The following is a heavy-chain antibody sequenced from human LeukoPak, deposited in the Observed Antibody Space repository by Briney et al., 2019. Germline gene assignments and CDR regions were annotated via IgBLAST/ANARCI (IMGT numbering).Heavy chain of an antibody. J-gene: IGHJ4*02. CDR3: ARVTPAYYDFWSGPGSVDY. V-gene: IGHV1-18*01. CDR2: ISAYNGNT. D-gene: IGHD3-3*01. Sequence: GASVKVSCKASGCTFTSYGISWVRQAPGQGLEWMGWISAYNGNTNYAQKLQGRVTMTTDTSTSTAYMELRSLRSDDTAVYYCARVTPAYYDFWSGPGSVDYWGQGTLVTVSS. CDR1: GCTFTSYG.